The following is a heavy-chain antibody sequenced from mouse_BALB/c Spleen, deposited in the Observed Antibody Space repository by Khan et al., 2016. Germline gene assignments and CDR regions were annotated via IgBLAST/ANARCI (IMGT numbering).Heavy chain of an antibody. D-gene: IGHD1-1*01. CDR3: ARNYYGFDY. CDR1: GYTFTSYW. V-gene: IGHV1-87*01. CDR2: IYPGDGDT. Sequence: QVQLQQSGAELARPGASVKLSCKASGYTFTSYWMQWVKQRPGQGLEWIGAIYPGDGDTRYTQKFKGKATLTADKSSSTAYMQLSSLASEDSAVYYCARNYYGFDYWGQGTTLTVSS. J-gene: IGHJ2*01.